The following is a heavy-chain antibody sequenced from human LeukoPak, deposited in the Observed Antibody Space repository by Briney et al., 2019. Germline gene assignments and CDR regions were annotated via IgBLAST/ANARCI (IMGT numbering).Heavy chain of an antibody. J-gene: IGHJ2*01. CDR1: GGSISTSDPY. Sequence: PSETLSLTCSVSGGSISTSDPYWGWMRQPPGKALEWIGTIYYFGSTYYNPSLKSRVTISVDKSKNQFSLKLSSVTAADTAVYYCARGVRWLPPVPWYFDLWGRGTLVTVPS. CDR3: ARGVRWLPPVPWYFDL. D-gene: IGHD5-12*01. V-gene: IGHV4-39*07. CDR2: IYYFGST.